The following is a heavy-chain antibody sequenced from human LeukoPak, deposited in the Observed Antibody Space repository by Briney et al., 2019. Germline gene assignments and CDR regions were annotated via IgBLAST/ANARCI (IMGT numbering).Heavy chain of an antibody. CDR2: IYASGGA. CDR3: VRRHDY. CDR1: GFDVNDNF. J-gene: IGHJ4*02. V-gene: IGHV3-53*01. Sequence: GGSLRLSCVAFGFDVNDNFMIWVRQAPGQGLEWISIIYASGGAYHAESVKGRFSAFRDTSKNTIFLQMNNLRAGDTAMYYCVRRHDYWGQGTLVTVSS.